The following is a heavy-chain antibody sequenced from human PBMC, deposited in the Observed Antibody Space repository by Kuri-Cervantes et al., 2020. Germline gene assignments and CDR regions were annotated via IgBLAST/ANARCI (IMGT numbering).Heavy chain of an antibody. J-gene: IGHJ4*02. CDR1: GGSFSSYY. V-gene: IGHV4-59*01. Sequence: ESLKISCAVYGGSFSSYYWSWIRQPPGKGLEWIGYIYYSGSTNYNPSLKSRVTISVDTSKNQFSLKLSSVTAADTAVYYCATVGVGSPQFDYWGQGTLVTVSS. CDR3: ATVGVGSPQFDY. D-gene: IGHD2-15*01. CDR2: IYYSGST.